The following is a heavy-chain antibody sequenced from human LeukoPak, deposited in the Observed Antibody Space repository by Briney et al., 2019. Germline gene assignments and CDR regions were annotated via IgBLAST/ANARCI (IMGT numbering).Heavy chain of an antibody. CDR3: ARRGSGFSQNYFDY. V-gene: IGHV3-64*01. Sequence: GGSLRLSCAASGFIFSNYAMHWVPQAPGKGLEYVSAISSNGGSTYYANSVKDRFTISRDNSKNTLYLQMGSLRAEDMAVYYCARRGSGFSQNYFDYWGQGTLVTVSS. J-gene: IGHJ4*02. CDR2: ISSNGGST. CDR1: GFIFSNYA. D-gene: IGHD3-22*01.